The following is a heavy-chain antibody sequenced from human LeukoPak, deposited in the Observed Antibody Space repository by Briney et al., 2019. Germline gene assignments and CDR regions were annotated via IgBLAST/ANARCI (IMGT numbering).Heavy chain of an antibody. Sequence: PGGSLRLSCAASGFTFSSYGMHWVRQAPGKGLEWVAVISYDGSNKYYADSVKGRFTISRDNSKNTLYLQMNSLRAEDTAVYYCARDGIAVAAFDIWGQGTMVTVSS. CDR1: GFTFSSYG. CDR2: ISYDGSNK. J-gene: IGHJ3*02. D-gene: IGHD6-19*01. V-gene: IGHV3-30*03. CDR3: ARDGIAVAAFDI.